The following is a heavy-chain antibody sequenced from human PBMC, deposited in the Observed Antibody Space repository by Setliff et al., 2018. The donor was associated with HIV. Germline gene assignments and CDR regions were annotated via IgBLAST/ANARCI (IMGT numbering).Heavy chain of an antibody. J-gene: IGHJ3*02. CDR1: GYSFTGYW. CDR2: IYPGDSDT. D-gene: IGHD3-22*01. Sequence: LGESLKISCKASGYSFTGYWIGWARQMPGKGLEWMGIIYPGDSDTRYSPSFQGQVTISTDKSISTAFLQWSSLKASDTAMYYCARHSHYDRSGYYYHKMPDDAFDIWGQGTMVTV. CDR3: ARHSHYDRSGYYYHKMPDDAFDI. V-gene: IGHV5-51*01.